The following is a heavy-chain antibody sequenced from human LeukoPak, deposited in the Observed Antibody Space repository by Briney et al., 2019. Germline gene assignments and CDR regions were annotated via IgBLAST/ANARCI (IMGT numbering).Heavy chain of an antibody. CDR1: GFTFSSYA. V-gene: IGHV3-23*01. Sequence: GGSLRLSCAASGFTFSSYAMSWVRQAPGKGLEWVSATSGSGGSTYYADSVKGRFTISRDNSKNTLYLQMNSLRAEDTAVYYCARAEGANRLDPWGQGTLVTVSS. CDR2: TSGSGGST. J-gene: IGHJ5*02. CDR3: ARAEGANRLDP. D-gene: IGHD1-26*01.